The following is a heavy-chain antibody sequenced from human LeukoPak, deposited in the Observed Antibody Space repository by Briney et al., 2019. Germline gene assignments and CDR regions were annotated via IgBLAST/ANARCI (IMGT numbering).Heavy chain of an antibody. V-gene: IGHV3-21*01. CDR1: GFTFSSYS. CDR3: ARGGYYDSSGPSD. CDR2: ISSSSTYK. J-gene: IGHJ4*02. D-gene: IGHD3-22*01. Sequence: PGGSLRLSCAASGFTFSSYSINWVRQAPGKGLEWVSSISSSSTYKYYADSVKGRFTVSRDNAKNSLYLQMNSLRAEDTAVYYCARGGYYDSSGPSDWGQGTLVTVSS.